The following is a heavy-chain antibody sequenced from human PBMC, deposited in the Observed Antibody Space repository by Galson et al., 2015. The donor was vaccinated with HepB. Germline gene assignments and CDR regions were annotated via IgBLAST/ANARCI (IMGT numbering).Heavy chain of an antibody. D-gene: IGHD2-2*01. CDR3: AKSGCSSTNCYLNY. Sequence: SLRLSCAASGLPFSDYGMHWLRQAPGKGLEWVAVISYDEITKYYADSMKGRLTISRDNSQNTLYLQMNSLRAEDTAVYYCAKSGCSSTNCYLNYWGQGTLVTVSS. CDR1: GLPFSDYG. V-gene: IGHV3-30*18. CDR2: ISYDEITK. J-gene: IGHJ4*02.